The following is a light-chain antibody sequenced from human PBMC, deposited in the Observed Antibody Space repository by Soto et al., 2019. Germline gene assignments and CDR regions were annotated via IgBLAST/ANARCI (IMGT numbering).Light chain of an antibody. CDR2: EAS. Sequence: EIVLTQSPATLSLSPGERATLSCRASQSVGNNLAWYQQKPGQAPGLLIYEASTRATCIPARFSGSGSGTDFTLTISSLGAEDFAVYYCQQHAHWPLTFGGGTKVEIK. CDR3: QQHAHWPLT. CDR1: QSVGNN. V-gene: IGKV3-11*01. J-gene: IGKJ4*01.